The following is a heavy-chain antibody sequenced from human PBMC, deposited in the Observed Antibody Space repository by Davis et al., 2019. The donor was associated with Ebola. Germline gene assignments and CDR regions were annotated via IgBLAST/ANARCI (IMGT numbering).Heavy chain of an antibody. J-gene: IGHJ6*02. CDR2: IYYSGST. CDR3: ARELRYYYGMDV. CDR1: GGSISSGDYY. V-gene: IGHV4-31*03. Sequence: SETLSLTCTVSGGSISSGDYYWSWIRQHPGKGLEWIGYIYYSGSTYYNPSLKSRVTISVDTSKNQFSLKLSSVTAADTAVYYCARELRYYYGMDVRGQGTTVTVSS.